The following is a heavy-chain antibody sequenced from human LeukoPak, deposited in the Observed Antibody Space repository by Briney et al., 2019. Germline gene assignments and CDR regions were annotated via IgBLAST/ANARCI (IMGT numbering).Heavy chain of an antibody. CDR1: GYTLHDYD. V-gene: IGHV1-2*02. D-gene: IGHD1-7*01. CDR3: ARDIHHPRITGTTNY. Sequence: EASVKVSCKASGYTLHDYDIHWVRQAPGQGLEWMGWINPNSGGTNYAQKFQGRVTMTRDTSISTAYMELSRLRSDDTAVYYCARDIHHPRITGTTNYWGQGTLVTVSS. CDR2: INPNSGGT. J-gene: IGHJ4*02.